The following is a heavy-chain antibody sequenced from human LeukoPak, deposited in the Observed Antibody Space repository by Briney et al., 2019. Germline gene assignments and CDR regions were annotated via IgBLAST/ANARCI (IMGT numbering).Heavy chain of an antibody. CDR3: ATCSVRDNHLWGGYYYMDL. J-gene: IGHJ6*03. CDR2: IFYTGDT. Sequence: PSETLSLTCTVSGGSISNYYWSWIRQPPGRRLEWIGYIFYTGDTNYNPSLKSRVTISVDTSKNQFSLRLSSVTAADTAVYYCATCSVRDNHLWGGYYYMDLWGNGTTVTVSS. CDR1: GGSISNYY. V-gene: IGHV4-59*01. D-gene: IGHD3-3*02.